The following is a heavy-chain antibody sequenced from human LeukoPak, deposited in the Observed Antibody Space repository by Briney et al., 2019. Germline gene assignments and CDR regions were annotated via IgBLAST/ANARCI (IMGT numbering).Heavy chain of an antibody. CDR1: GYSFTSYW. CDR2: IYPGDSDT. J-gene: IGHJ5*02. Sequence: GESLKISCKGSGYSFTSYWIGWVRQMPGKGLEWMGIIYPGDSDTRYSPSFQSQVTISADKSISTAYLQWSSLKASDTAMYYCARCSSTNCGRGGGWFDPWGQGTLVTVSS. V-gene: IGHV5-51*01. D-gene: IGHD2-2*01. CDR3: ARCSSTNCGRGGGWFDP.